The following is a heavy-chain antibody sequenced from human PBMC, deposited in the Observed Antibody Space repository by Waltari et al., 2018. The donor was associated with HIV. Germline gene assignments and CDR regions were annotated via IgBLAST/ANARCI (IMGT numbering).Heavy chain of an antibody. CDR2: IDPSSGNT. J-gene: IGHJ4*02. V-gene: IGHV1-46*01. CDR1: GYTFSAHL. CDR3: APVLSSGWYGDY. Sequence: QVQLVKSGAEVKKPGASVKVSCKSSGYTFSAHLLQWVRQAPGHGLEWLAAIDPSSGNTMYAEKFQGRVTVTRDTSTTTVYMELYGLKSEDTAVYYCAPVLSSGWYGDYWGRGTLVTVSS. D-gene: IGHD6-19*01.